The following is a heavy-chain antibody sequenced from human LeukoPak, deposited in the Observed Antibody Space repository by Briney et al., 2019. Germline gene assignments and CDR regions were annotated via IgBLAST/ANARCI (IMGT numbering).Heavy chain of an antibody. CDR1: GFTFSSYA. V-gene: IGHV3-23*01. CDR3: AKDLLAAAASGGVGVFFYFDY. J-gene: IGHJ4*02. D-gene: IGHD6-13*01. Sequence: GGSLRLSRAASGFTFSSYAMTWVRQAPGKGLDGVSAISGSGGSTSYAHSVKGRFTISRDNSKNTLYLQMNSLRAEDTAVYYCAKDLLAAAASGGVGVFFYFDYWGQGTLVTVSS. CDR2: ISGSGGST.